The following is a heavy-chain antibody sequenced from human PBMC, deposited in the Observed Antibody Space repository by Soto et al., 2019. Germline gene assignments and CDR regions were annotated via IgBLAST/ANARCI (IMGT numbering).Heavy chain of an antibody. V-gene: IGHV2-5*02. J-gene: IGHJ4*02. CDR1: GFSLSTSGVG. Sequence: QITLKESGPPLVKPTQTLTLTCTFSGFSLSTSGVGVGWIRQPPGKALEWLALIYWDDDKRYSPSLKSRLTIPKDTSKNQVVLTMTNMDPVDTATYYCAHGVWDIVVVVAATGFDYWGQGTLVTVSS. CDR3: AHGVWDIVVVVAATGFDY. D-gene: IGHD2-15*01. CDR2: IYWDDDK.